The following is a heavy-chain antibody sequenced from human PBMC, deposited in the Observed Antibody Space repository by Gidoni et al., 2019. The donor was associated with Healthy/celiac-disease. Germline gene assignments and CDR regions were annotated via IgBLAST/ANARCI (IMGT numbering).Heavy chain of an antibody. V-gene: IGHV4-34*01. Sequence: QVQLQQWGAGLLKPSETLSLTCAVYGGSFSGYYWSWIRQPPGKGLEWIGEINHSGSTNYNPSLKSRVTISVDTSKNQFSLKLSSVTAADTAVYYCARVRSVRGGSCYNYWGQGTLVTVSS. D-gene: IGHD2-15*01. J-gene: IGHJ4*02. CDR1: GGSFSGYY. CDR3: ARVRSVRGGSCYNY. CDR2: INHSGST.